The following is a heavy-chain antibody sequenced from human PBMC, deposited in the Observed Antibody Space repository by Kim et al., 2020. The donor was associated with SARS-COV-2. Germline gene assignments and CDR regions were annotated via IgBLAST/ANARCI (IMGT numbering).Heavy chain of an antibody. V-gene: IGHV4-30-4*08. J-gene: IGHJ3*02. CDR1: GGSISSDDCY. D-gene: IGHD2-21*01. CDR2: IYYSGNT. CDR3: AREKSMIGAFDI. Sequence: SETLSLTCTVSGGSISSDDCYWIWIRQRQGKGLEGIVYIYYSGNTNYNPSLKSRVTVSADTSKNPFSLKLSSVTAADTAVYYCAREKSMIGAFDIWGQGTMVTVSS.